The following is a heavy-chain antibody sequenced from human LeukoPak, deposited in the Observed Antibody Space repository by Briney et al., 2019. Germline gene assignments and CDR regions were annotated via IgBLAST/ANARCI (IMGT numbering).Heavy chain of an antibody. CDR2: IWYDGSYK. CDR3: ARGTMGTDAFDI. CDR1: GFTFSNYG. V-gene: IGHV3-33*01. Sequence: GGSLRLSCAASGFTFSNYGMRWVRQAPGKGLEWVAVIWYDGSYKYYADSVKGRFTISRDNSKNTLYQQMNSLRAEDTAVYYCARGTMGTDAFDIWGQGTMVTVSS. J-gene: IGHJ3*02. D-gene: IGHD3-10*01.